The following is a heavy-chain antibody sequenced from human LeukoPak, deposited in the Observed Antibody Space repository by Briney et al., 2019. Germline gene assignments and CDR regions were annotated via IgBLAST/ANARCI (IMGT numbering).Heavy chain of an antibody. Sequence: PGGSLRLSCAASGFTFDDYAMHWVRQAPGKGLEWVSGISWNSGSIGYADSVKGRFTISRDNAKNSLYLQMNSLRAEDTALYYCAKGHGSGWYNVLFDYWGQGTLVTVSS. J-gene: IGHJ4*02. CDR1: GFTFDDYA. CDR3: AKGHGSGWYNVLFDY. V-gene: IGHV3-9*01. D-gene: IGHD6-19*01. CDR2: ISWNSGSI.